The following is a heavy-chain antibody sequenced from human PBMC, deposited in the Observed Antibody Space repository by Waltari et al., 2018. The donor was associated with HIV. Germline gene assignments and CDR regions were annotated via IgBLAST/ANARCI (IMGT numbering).Heavy chain of an antibody. CDR3: ARDRGSSSWPLFDY. Sequence: QVQLQESGPGLVKPSETLSLTCAVSGYSISSGYYWGWIRRPPGKGLEWIGSIYHSGSTYYNPSLKSRVTISVDTSKNQFSLKLSSVTAADTAVYYCARDRGSSSWPLFDYWGQGTLVTVSS. J-gene: IGHJ4*02. CDR2: IYHSGST. V-gene: IGHV4-38-2*02. D-gene: IGHD6-13*01. CDR1: GYSISSGYY.